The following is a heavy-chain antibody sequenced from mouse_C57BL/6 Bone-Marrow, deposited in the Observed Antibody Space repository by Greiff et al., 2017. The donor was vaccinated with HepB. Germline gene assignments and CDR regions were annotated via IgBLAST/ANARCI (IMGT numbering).Heavy chain of an antibody. Sequence: EVQLQQSGPELVKPGASVKISCKASGYTFTDYYMNWVKQSHGKSLEWIGDINPNNGGTSYNQKFKGKATLTVDKSSSTAYMELRSLTSEDSAVYYCARCETMVRYYFDYWGQGTTLTVSS. D-gene: IGHD2-2*01. CDR1: GYTFTDYY. J-gene: IGHJ2*01. CDR3: ARCETMVRYYFDY. CDR2: INPNNGGT. V-gene: IGHV1-26*01.